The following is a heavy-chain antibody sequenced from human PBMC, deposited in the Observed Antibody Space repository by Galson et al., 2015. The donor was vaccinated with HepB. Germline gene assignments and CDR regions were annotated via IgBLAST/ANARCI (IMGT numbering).Heavy chain of an antibody. J-gene: IGHJ6*02. CDR3: ARDWRIAVAGYYYYYGMDV. D-gene: IGHD6-19*01. Sequence: SLRLSCAASGFTFSSYSMNWVRQAPGKGLEWVSSISSSSSYIYYADSVKGRFTISRDNAKNSLYLQMNSLRAEDTVVYYCARDWRIAVAGYYYYYGMDVWGQGTTVTVSS. CDR2: ISSSSSYI. CDR1: GFTFSSYS. V-gene: IGHV3-21*01.